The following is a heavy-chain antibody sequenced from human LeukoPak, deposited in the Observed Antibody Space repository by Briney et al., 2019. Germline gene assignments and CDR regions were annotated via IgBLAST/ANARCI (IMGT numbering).Heavy chain of an antibody. J-gene: IGHJ4*02. D-gene: IGHD3-22*01. CDR2: IKSKTDGGTT. Sequence: GGPLRLSCAASGFTFSNAWMSWVRQAPGKGLEWVGRIKSKTDGGTTDYAAPVKGRFTISRDDSKNTLYLQMNSLKTEDTAVYYCTTDVNYYDSSGYSYFDYWGQGTLVTVSS. V-gene: IGHV3-15*01. CDR3: TTDVNYYDSSGYSYFDY. CDR1: GFTFSNAW.